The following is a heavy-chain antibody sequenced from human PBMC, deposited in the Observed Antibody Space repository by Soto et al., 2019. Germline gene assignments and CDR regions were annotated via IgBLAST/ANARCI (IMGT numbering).Heavy chain of an antibody. CDR1: GYTFTSYA. D-gene: IGHD6-13*01. CDR2: INAGNGNT. CDR3: ARDPSYRSSWTRYYYYYMDV. J-gene: IGHJ6*03. V-gene: IGHV1-3*01. Sequence: GASVKVSCKASGYTFTSYAMHWVRQAPGQRLEWMGWINAGNGNTKYSQKFQGRVTITRDTSASTAYMELSSLRSEDTAVYYCARDPSYRSSWTRYYYYYMDVWGKGTMVTVSS.